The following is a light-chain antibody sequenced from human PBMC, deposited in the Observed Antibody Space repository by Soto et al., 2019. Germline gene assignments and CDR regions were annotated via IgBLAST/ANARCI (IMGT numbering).Light chain of an antibody. CDR3: QQSQSSAWT. CDR2: GTS. J-gene: IGKJ1*01. Sequence: DIQLTQSPSSLSASVGDRVTITCRASQSISNSLNWYQQKPGKAPNLLIYGTSDLQSGVPSRFSGSGSVTEFTLTISSLQRDDFATYYCQQSQSSAWTCFQGTKVESK. V-gene: IGKV1-39*01. CDR1: QSISNS.